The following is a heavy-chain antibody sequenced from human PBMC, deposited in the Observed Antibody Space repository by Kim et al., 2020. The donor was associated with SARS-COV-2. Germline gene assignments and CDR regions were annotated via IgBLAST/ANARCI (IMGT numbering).Heavy chain of an antibody. Sequence: GGSLRLSCAASGFTFSNAWMSWVRQAPGKGLEWVGRIKSKTDGGTTDYAAPVKGRFTISRDDSKNTLYLQMNSLKTEDTAVYYCTTNMNWGSRRYYYYGMDVWGPGATVSVSS. J-gene: IGHJ6*02. V-gene: IGHV3-15*01. CDR2: IKSKTDGGTT. D-gene: IGHD7-27*01. CDR1: GFTFSNAW. CDR3: TTNMNWGSRRYYYYGMDV.